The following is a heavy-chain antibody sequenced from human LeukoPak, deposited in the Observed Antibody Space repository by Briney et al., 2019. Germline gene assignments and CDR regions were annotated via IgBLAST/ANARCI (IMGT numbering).Heavy chain of an antibody. CDR1: GGSFSGYY. D-gene: IGHD2-2*02. J-gene: IGHJ5*02. CDR2: INHSGST. Sequence: SETLSLTCAVYGGSFSGYYWSWIRQPPGKGPEWIGEINHSGSTNYNPSLKSRVTISVDTSKNQFSLKLSSVTAADTAVYYCAKHGLFCTSSSCFTIWFDPWGQGTLVTVSS. CDR3: AKHGLFCTSSSCFTIWFDP. V-gene: IGHV4-34*01.